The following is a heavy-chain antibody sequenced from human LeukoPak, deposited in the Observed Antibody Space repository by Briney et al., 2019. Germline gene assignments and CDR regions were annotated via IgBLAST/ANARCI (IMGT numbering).Heavy chain of an antibody. CDR3: TTEVIGYSGYDRGYYFDY. V-gene: IGHV3-15*01. J-gene: IGHJ4*02. CDR1: GFTFSNAW. D-gene: IGHD5-12*01. CDR2: IKSKTDGGTT. Sequence: GGSLRLSCAASGFTFSNAWMSWVRQAPGKGLEWVGRIKSKTDGGTTDYAATVKGRFTISRDDSKNTLYLQMNSLKTEDTAVYYCTTEVIGYSGYDRGYYFDYWGQGTLVTVSS.